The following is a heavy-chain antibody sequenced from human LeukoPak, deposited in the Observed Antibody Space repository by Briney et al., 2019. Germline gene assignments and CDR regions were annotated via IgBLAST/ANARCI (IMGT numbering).Heavy chain of an antibody. V-gene: IGHV3-43*01. CDR3: AKPSKHGAAAAEYFQH. D-gene: IGHD6-13*01. CDR1: GFTFDDYT. J-gene: IGHJ1*01. Sequence: PGGSLRLSCAASGFTFDDYTMHWVRQAPGKGLEWVSLISWDGGSTYYADSVKGRFTISRDNSKNSLYLQMNSLRTEDTALYYCAKPSKHGAAAAEYFQHWGQGTLVTVSS. CDR2: ISWDGGST.